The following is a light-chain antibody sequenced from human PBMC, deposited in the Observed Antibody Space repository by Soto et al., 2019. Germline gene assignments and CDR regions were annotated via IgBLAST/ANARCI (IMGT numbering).Light chain of an antibody. CDR2: AAS. J-gene: IGKJ5*01. Sequence: DIQMTQSPSSLSASVGDRVTITCRASQSISSYLNWYQQKPGKAPKLLIYAASSLQSGVSSRFXGSGSGRDFTLTISSLQPEDFATYYCQQSYSTPPITFGQGTRLEIK. V-gene: IGKV1-39*01. CDR1: QSISSY. CDR3: QQSYSTPPIT.